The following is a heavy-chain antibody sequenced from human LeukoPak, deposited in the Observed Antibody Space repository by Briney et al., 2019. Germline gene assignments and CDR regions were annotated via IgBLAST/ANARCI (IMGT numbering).Heavy chain of an antibody. J-gene: IGHJ3*02. CDR1: GGSISSYY. CDR2: IYYSGST. D-gene: IGHD1-26*01. CDR3: AREDIVGATRDAFDT. V-gene: IGHV4-59*01. Sequence: TSETLSLTCTVSGGSISSYYWSWIRQPPGKGLEWIGYIYYSGSTNYNPSLKSRVTISVDTSKNQFSLKLSSVTAADTAVYYCAREDIVGATRDAFDTWGQGTMVTVSS.